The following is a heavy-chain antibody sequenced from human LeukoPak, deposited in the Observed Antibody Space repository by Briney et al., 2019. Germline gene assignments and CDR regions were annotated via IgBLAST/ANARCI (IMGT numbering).Heavy chain of an antibody. CDR2: IRSKANSYAT. V-gene: IGHV3-73*01. D-gene: IGHD4-11*01. CDR3: TRPGYSNFNWFDP. J-gene: IGHJ5*02. CDR1: GLTFSGSA. Sequence: PGGSLRLSCAASGLTFSGSAMHWVRQASGKGLEWVGRIRSKANSYATAYAASVKGRFTISRDDSKNTAYLQMNSLKTEDTAVYYCTRPGYSNFNWFDPWGQGTLVTVSS.